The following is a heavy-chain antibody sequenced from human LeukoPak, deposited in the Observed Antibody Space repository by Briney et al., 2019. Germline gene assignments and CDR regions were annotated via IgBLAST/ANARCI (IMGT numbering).Heavy chain of an antibody. D-gene: IGHD4-11*01. CDR1: GDSISSTTYW. J-gene: IGHJ4*02. V-gene: IGHV4-39*01. CDR3: TRLPLDYSLDH. CDR2: MSYVGIT. Sequence: PSETLSLTCTVSGDSISSTTYWWGWIRQSPGKGLEWIGSMSYVGITSYNPSLKSRATISVDTSKNQFCLMLNSVTAADTAVYYCTRLPLDYSLDHWGQGTPVSVSS.